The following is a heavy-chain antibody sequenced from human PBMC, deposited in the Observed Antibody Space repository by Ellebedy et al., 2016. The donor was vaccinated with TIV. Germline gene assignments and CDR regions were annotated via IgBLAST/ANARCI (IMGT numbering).Heavy chain of an antibody. D-gene: IGHD2-8*01. CDR1: GFSFSTHY. CDR2: INQDGSGA. V-gene: IGHV3-7*04. Sequence: GESLKISCVASGFSFSTHYMTWVRQAPGKGLEWLAKINQDGSGADYVDAVNGRFTLSRDNTKNSLNLQMNSLRDEDKAVYYCAKEEWWRFDYWGQGTVVTVSS. CDR3: AKEEWWRFDY. J-gene: IGHJ4*02.